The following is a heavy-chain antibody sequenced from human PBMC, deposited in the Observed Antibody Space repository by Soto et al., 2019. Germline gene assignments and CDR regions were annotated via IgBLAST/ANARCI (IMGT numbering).Heavy chain of an antibody. CDR2: ISSSSSYI. V-gene: IGHV3-21*01. CDR3: ARDGGYCSGGSCYLNHGMDV. J-gene: IGHJ6*02. D-gene: IGHD2-15*01. Sequence: PGGSLRLSWAASGFTFSSYSMNWVRQAPGKGLEWVSSISSSSSYIYYADSVKGRFTISRDNAKNSLYLQMNSLRAEDTAVYYCARDGGYCSGGSCYLNHGMDVWGQGTTVTVSS. CDR1: GFTFSSYS.